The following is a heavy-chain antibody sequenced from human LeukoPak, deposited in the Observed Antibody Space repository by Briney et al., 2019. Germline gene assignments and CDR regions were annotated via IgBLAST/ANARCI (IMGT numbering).Heavy chain of an antibody. D-gene: IGHD3-16*01. CDR1: GFTFSSYA. V-gene: IGHV3-30-3*01. Sequence: PGGSLRLSCAASGFTFSSYAMHWVRQAPGKGLEWVAVISYDGSNKYYADSVKGRFTISRDNSKNTLYLQMNSLRAEDTAVYYCARAPGEWARGVRWFDPWGQGTLVTVSS. CDR2: ISYDGSNK. CDR3: ARAPGEWARGVRWFDP. J-gene: IGHJ5*02.